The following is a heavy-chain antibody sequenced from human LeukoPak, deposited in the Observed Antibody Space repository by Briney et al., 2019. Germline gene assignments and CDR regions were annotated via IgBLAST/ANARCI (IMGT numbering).Heavy chain of an antibody. J-gene: IGHJ3*02. V-gene: IGHV3-30*02. CDR1: GFSFSTYA. CDR2: IWSDASNQ. D-gene: IGHD4-23*01. Sequence: PGGSLRLSCAASGFSFSTYAMHWVRQAPGKGLDWVAMIWSDASNQYYADSVKGRFTISRDNSKNTLYLQMNSLRAEDTAVYYCAKDLKGLYGGNSVGFRGSFNAFDIWGQGTMVTVSS. CDR3: AKDLKGLYGGNSVGFRGSFNAFDI.